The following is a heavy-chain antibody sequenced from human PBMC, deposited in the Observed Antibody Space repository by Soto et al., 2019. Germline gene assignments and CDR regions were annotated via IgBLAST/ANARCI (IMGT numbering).Heavy chain of an antibody. V-gene: IGHV4-39*01. CDR1: GGSISSSSYY. CDR3: ASRYYDILAPFDY. D-gene: IGHD3-9*01. CDR2: IYYSGST. Sequence: SETRSLTGTISGGSISSSSYYWGWIRQPPGKGLEWIGSIYYSGSTYYNPSLKSRVTISVDTSKDQFSLKLSSVTAADTAVYYCASRYYDILAPFDYWGQGTLVTVSS. J-gene: IGHJ4*02.